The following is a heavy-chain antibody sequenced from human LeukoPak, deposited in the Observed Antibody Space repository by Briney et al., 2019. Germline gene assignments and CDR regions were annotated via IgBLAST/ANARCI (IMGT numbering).Heavy chain of an antibody. J-gene: IGHJ5*02. V-gene: IGHV3-30*18. D-gene: IGHD4-17*01. Sequence: GGSMRLSCAASGFTFSTYGMDWVRQAPGKGLEWVAVILNDGSKKDHVDSVKGRVTISRDNSKNTIYLQMNRLRAEDTAVYYCTKGARDDYGDYFSWFDPWGQGTLVTVSS. CDR1: GFTFSTYG. CDR3: TKGARDDYGDYFSWFDP. CDR2: ILNDGSKK.